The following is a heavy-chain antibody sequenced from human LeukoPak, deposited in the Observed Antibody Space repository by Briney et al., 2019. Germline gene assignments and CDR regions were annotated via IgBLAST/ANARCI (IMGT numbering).Heavy chain of an antibody. CDR2: ISSSSSYI. V-gene: IGHV3-21*01. J-gene: IGHJ4*02. CDR1: GFTFSSYS. D-gene: IGHD1-26*01. CDR3: ARVNWDGYFDY. Sequence: PGGSLRLSCAASGFTFSSYSMNWVRQAPGKGLEWVSSISSSSSYIYYADSVKGRFTISRDNAKNSLYLQMNSLRGEDAAVYYCARVNWDGYFDYWGQGTLVTVSS.